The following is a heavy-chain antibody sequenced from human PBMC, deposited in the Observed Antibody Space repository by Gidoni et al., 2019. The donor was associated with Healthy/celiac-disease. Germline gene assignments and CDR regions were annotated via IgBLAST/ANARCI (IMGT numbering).Heavy chain of an antibody. J-gene: IGHJ3*02. CDR1: GGTFSSYA. D-gene: IGHD4-17*01. CDR3: ATGKDPIAGAAFDI. Sequence: QVQLVQSGAEVKKPGSSVKVSCKASGGTFSSYAISWVRQAPGQGLEWMGGSIPIFGTANYAQKFQGRVTITADESTSTAYMELSSLRSEDTAVYYCATGKDPIAGAAFDIWGQGTMVTVSS. CDR2: SIPIFGTA. V-gene: IGHV1-69*01.